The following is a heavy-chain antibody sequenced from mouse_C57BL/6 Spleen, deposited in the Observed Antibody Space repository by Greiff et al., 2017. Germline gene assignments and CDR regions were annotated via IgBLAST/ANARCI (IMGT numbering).Heavy chain of an antibody. CDR1: GYTFTDYA. D-gene: IGHD1-1*01. J-gene: IGHJ2*01. V-gene: IGHV1-67*01. CDR2: ISTYYGDA. CDR3: ATSPADYYGSSYFDD. Sequence: QVQLQQSGPELVRPGVSVKISCKGSGYTFTDYAMHWVKQSPAKSLEWIGVISTYYGDASYNQKFKDKATMTVDKSSSTAYMELVRLTSEDAAVYYYATSPADYYGSSYFDDWGQGTTLTVSS.